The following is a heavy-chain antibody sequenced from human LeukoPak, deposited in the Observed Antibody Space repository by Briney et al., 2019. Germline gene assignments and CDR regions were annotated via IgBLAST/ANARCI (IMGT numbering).Heavy chain of an antibody. V-gene: IGHV3-21*01. J-gene: IGHJ4*02. Sequence: GGSLRLSCAASGFTFSSYSMNWVRQAPGKGLEWVSSISSSSSYIYYADSVKGRFTISRDNAKNSLYLQMNSLRAEDTAVYYCARVDIAALRESDYWGQGTLVTVSS. CDR3: ARVDIAALRESDY. D-gene: IGHD5-12*01. CDR1: GFTFSSYS. CDR2: ISSSSSYI.